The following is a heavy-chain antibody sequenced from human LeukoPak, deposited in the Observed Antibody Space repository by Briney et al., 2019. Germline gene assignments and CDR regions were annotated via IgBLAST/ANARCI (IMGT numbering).Heavy chain of an antibody. J-gene: IGHJ4*02. V-gene: IGHV4-34*01. CDR3: ARHSAYSSSWYGNGIRYFDY. Sequence: NPSETLSLTCAVYGGSFSGYYWSWIRQPPGKGLEWIGEINHSGSTNYNPSLKSRVTISVDTSKNQFSLKLSSVTAADTAVCYCARHSAYSSSWYGNGIRYFDYWGQGTLVTVSS. D-gene: IGHD6-13*01. CDR2: INHSGST. CDR1: GGSFSGYY.